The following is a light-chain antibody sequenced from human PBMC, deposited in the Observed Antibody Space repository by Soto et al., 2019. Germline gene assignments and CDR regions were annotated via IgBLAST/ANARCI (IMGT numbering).Light chain of an antibody. Sequence: EIVLTQSPGTLSLSPGERATLSCRASQSVSSSYLAWYQQKPGQAPRLLIYGASSRATGIPDRFSGSGSGTGFTLIISRLEPEDFAVYYCQQYGSSRTFGQGAKVEIK. J-gene: IGKJ1*01. CDR3: QQYGSSRT. CDR2: GAS. V-gene: IGKV3-20*01. CDR1: QSVSSSY.